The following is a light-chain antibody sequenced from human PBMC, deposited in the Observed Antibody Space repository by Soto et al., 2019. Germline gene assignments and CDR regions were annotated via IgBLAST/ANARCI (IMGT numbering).Light chain of an antibody. J-gene: IGKJ1*01. CDR1: QSISDR. CDR2: DAS. V-gene: IGKV1-5*01. CDR3: QQYNSYWT. Sequence: IQSTKSPSTLSASLGSRATITGRASQSISDRLAWYQRKPGTAPKLLIFDASSLESGVPSRFSGSGSGTEFTLTISSLQPDGFATYYCQQYNSYWTFGQGTKVDIK.